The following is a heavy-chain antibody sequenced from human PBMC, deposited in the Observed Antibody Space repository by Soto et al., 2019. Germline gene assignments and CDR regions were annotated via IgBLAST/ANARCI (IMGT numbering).Heavy chain of an antibody. D-gene: IGHD3-3*01. V-gene: IGHV3-7*01. CDR2: IKQDGSEK. CDR3: ARGPFYDFWSGSGHTNYYYGMDV. CDR1: GFTFSSYW. J-gene: IGHJ6*02. Sequence: EVQLVESGGGLVQPGGSLRLSCAASGFTFSSYWMSWVRQAPGKGLEWVANIKQDGSEKYYMDSVKGRFTISRDNAKNSLYLQMNSLRAEDTAVYYCARGPFYDFWSGSGHTNYYYGMDVWGQGTTVTVSS.